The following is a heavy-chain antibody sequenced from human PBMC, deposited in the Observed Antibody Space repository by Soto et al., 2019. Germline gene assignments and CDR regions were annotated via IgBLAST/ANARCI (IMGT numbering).Heavy chain of an antibody. CDR3: ARGQSGSYRAYYFDY. CDR2: INHSGST. Sequence: PSETLSLTCAVYGGSFSGYYWSWIRQPPGKGLEWIGEINHSGSTNYNPSLKSRVTISVDTSKNQFSLKLSSVTAADTAVYYCARGQSGSYRAYYFDYWGQGTLVTVSS. V-gene: IGHV4-34*01. CDR1: GGSFSGYY. D-gene: IGHD1-26*01. J-gene: IGHJ4*02.